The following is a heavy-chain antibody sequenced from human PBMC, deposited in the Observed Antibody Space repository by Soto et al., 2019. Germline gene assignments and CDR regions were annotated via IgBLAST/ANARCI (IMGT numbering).Heavy chain of an antibody. CDR2: INPGNGDT. Sequence: ASVKVSCKASGYTFTTYTLQWLRQAPGQSLEWMGWINPGNGDTKYSQTFQGRVTITSDTSASTAYMELSSLRSEDTAVYYCTRDPSQSWFDPWGQGTLVTVSS. CDR1: GYTFTTYT. J-gene: IGHJ5*02. V-gene: IGHV1-3*01. CDR3: TRDPSQSWFDP.